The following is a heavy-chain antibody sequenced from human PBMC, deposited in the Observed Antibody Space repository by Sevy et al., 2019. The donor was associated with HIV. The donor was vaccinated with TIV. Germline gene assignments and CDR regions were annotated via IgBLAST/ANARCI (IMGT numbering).Heavy chain of an antibody. CDR1: GFTFSSYA. CDR3: AKAAQLYGPVQYNWNDLDEHAFDI. J-gene: IGHJ3*02. D-gene: IGHD1-20*01. V-gene: IGHV3-23*01. CDR2: ISGSGGST. Sequence: GGSLRLSCAASGFTFSSYAMSWVRQAPGKGLEWVSAISGSGGSTYYADSVKGRFTISRDNSKNTLYLQMNSLRAEDTAVYYCAKAAQLYGPVQYNWNDLDEHAFDIWGQGTMVTVSS.